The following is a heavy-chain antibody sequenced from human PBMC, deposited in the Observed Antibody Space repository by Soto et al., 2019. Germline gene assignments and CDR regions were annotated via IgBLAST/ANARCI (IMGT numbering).Heavy chain of an antibody. V-gene: IGHV3-23*01. J-gene: IGHJ6*02. CDR2: ISGSGGST. CDR3: AKDRGGWYNYYYGMDV. Sequence: PGGSLRLSCAASGFTFSSYAMSWVRQAPGKGLEWVSAISGSGGSTYYADSVKGRFTISRDNSKNTLYLQMNSLRAEDTAVYYCAKDRGGWYNYYYGMDVWGQGTTVTVSS. D-gene: IGHD6-19*01. CDR1: GFTFSSYA.